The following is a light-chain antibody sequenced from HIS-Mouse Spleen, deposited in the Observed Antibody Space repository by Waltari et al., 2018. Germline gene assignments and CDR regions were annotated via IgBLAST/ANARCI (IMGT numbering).Light chain of an antibody. CDR2: GAS. Sequence: EIVMNQSPATLSVSPGERGTPPCRASQSVSSNLAWYRQKPGQAPRLLIYGASTRATGIPARFSGSGSGTEFTLTISSMQSEDFAVYYCQQYNNWPPAYTFGQGTKLEIK. CDR1: QSVSSN. CDR3: QQYNNWPPAYT. J-gene: IGKJ2*01. V-gene: IGKV3-15*01.